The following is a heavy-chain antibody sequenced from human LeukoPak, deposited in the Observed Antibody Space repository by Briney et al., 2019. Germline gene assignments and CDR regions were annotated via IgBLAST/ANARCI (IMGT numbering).Heavy chain of an antibody. J-gene: IGHJ6*02. CDR3: ARDRAEIAYYSNYGRRGMDV. CDR2: IYYSGST. D-gene: IGHD4-11*01. CDR1: GGSISSSSYY. Sequence: PSQTLSLTCTVSGGSISSSSYYWSWIRQPAGKGLEWIGYIYYSGSTYYNPSLKSRVTISVDTSKNQFSLKLSSVTAADTAVYYCARDRAEIAYYSNYGRRGMDVWGQGTTVTVSS. V-gene: IGHV4-30-4*08.